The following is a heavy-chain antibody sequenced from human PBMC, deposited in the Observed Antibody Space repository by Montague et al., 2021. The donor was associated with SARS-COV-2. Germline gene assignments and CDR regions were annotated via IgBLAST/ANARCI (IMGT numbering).Heavy chain of an antibody. CDR3: ARGGTYYDFWSGYQNYYYGMDV. J-gene: IGHJ6*02. CDR2: ISSSCSTI. Sequence: SLRLSCAASGFTFISYEMHWVRQAPGKGLEWVSYISSSCSTIYYADSVKGRFTISRDNAKNSLYLQMNSLRAEDTAVYYCARGGTYYDFWSGYQNYYYGMDVWGQGTTVTVSS. CDR1: GFTFISYE. D-gene: IGHD3-3*01. V-gene: IGHV3-48*03.